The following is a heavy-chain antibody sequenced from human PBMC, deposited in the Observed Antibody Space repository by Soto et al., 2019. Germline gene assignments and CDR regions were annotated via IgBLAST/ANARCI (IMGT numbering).Heavy chain of an antibody. CDR1: GDSVSSTSTA. CDR3: ARGSYYSGWV. CDR2: TYYRSKWYS. J-gene: IGHJ4*02. D-gene: IGHD6-19*01. Sequence: QTLSLTCAISGDSVSSTSTAWSWIRQSPSRGLEWLGRTYYRSKWYSDHAVSVKSRITINPDTSKNQFSLQLNSVTPEDTAVYYCARGSYYSGWVWGQGTLVTVSS. V-gene: IGHV6-1*01.